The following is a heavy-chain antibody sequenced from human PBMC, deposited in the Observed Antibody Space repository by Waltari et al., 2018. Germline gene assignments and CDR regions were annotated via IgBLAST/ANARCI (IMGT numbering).Heavy chain of an antibody. D-gene: IGHD1-26*01. V-gene: IGHV3-72*01. CDR2: SRKKAQGYIT. Sequence: EVQLVESGRGLVQPGGSLRLSCAISGFTFSDHYIDWVRQAPGKGPEWVGRSRKKAQGYITEYAASVKGRFIISRDDSKNSLYLQMDSLKTEDTAMYYCSSRHSGSSDYWGQGTLVTVSS. J-gene: IGHJ4*02. CDR1: GFTFSDHY. CDR3: SSRHSGSSDY.